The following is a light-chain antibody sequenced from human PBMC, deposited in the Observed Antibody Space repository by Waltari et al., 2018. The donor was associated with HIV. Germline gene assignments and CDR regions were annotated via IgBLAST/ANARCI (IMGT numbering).Light chain of an antibody. Sequence: QSVLTQPPSVSAAPGQTVSISCSGFSSNIGNNFVSWYHQLPGKAPKLLIVDKNRRPSGMPDRVSASKSGTSATLAITGLQTGDEGDYYCGTWDNSLKTVVFGGGTKVTVL. V-gene: IGLV1-51*01. CDR3: GTWDNSLKTVV. J-gene: IGLJ2*01. CDR2: DKN. CDR1: SSNIGNNF.